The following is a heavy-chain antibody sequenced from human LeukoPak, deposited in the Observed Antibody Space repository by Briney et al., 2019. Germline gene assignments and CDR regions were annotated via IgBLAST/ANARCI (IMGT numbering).Heavy chain of an antibody. V-gene: IGHV4-61*08. J-gene: IGHJ6*03. D-gene: IGHD3-10*01. CDR2: IYYSGST. Sequence: SQTLSLTCTVSGGSISSGDYYWSWIRQPPGKGLEWIGYIYYSGSTNYNPSLKSRVTISVDTSKNQFSLKLSSVTAADTAVYYCARDLYYYGSGKYYYYMDVWGKGTTVTVSS. CDR1: GGSISSGDYY. CDR3: ARDLYYYGSGKYYYYMDV.